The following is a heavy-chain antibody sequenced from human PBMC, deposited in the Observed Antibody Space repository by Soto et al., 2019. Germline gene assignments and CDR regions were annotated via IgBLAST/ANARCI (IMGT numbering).Heavy chain of an antibody. D-gene: IGHD3-16*01. J-gene: IGHJ5*02. CDR2: IIPIVDIV. Sequence: QVQLVQSGTEVKKPGSSVKVSCKPSGGSFRTYSISWVRQAPGQRLEWMGRIIPIVDIVKYAQKFQDRVTITADKSTSTAYMELSSLRSEDTAVYYCARDFGGAVAQKLNWFDPWGQGTLVIVSP. CDR3: ARDFGGAVAQKLNWFDP. CDR1: GGSFRTYS. V-gene: IGHV1-69*08.